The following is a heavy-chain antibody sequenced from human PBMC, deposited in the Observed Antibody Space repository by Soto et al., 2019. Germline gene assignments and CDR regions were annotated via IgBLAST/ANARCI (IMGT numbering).Heavy chain of an antibody. CDR1: GYSFTSYW. V-gene: IGHV5-51*01. Sequence: GESLKISCKGSGYSFTSYWIGWVRQMPGKGLEWMGIIYPGDSDTRYSPSFQGQVTISADKSISTAYLQWSSLKASDTAMYYCARRSDFWSGYKAYGMDVWGQGTTVTVSS. J-gene: IGHJ6*02. CDR2: IYPGDSDT. CDR3: ARRSDFWSGYKAYGMDV. D-gene: IGHD3-3*01.